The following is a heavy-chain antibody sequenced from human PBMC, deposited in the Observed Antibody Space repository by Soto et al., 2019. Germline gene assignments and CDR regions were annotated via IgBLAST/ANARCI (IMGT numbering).Heavy chain of an antibody. CDR1: GYTFTSYG. CDR3: ARDRAYSTSSLTWFDP. V-gene: IGHV1-18*01. J-gene: IGHJ5*02. D-gene: IGHD5-18*01. Sequence: VQLVQSGAEVKKPGASVKVSCKTSGYTFTSYGISWVRQAPGQGLEWMGWINGYNGNTNYAQKLQGRVIMTTDTSTSTAYMELRSLRSDDTAVYYCARDRAYSTSSLTWFDPWGQGTLVTVSS. CDR2: INGYNGNT.